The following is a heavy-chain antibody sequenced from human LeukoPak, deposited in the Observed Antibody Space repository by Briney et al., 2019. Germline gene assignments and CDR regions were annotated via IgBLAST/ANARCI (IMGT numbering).Heavy chain of an antibody. J-gene: IGHJ4*02. CDR2: INWNGGST. CDR3: AKYSSGYYRTYYFDY. CDR1: GFTGYG. D-gene: IGHD3-22*01. Sequence: GGSLRLSCAASGFTGYGMSWVRQAPGKGLEWVSGINWNGGSTGYADSVKGRFTISRDSAKNYLYLQMTSLRAEDTAFYYCAKYSSGYYRTYYFDYWGQGTLVTVSS. V-gene: IGHV3-20*04.